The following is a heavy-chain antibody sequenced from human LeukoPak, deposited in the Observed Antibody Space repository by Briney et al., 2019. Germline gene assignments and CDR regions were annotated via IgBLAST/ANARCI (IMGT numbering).Heavy chain of an antibody. Sequence: SETLSLTCTVSGGSISSYYWSWIRQPAGKGLEWIGRIYTSGSTNYNPSLTSRVTMSVDTSKNHFSLILTSVTAADTAVYYCARGPRSPVYFFDYWGQGTLVTVSS. V-gene: IGHV4-4*07. CDR1: GGSISSYY. CDR2: IYTSGST. J-gene: IGHJ4*02. CDR3: ARGPRSPVYFFDY.